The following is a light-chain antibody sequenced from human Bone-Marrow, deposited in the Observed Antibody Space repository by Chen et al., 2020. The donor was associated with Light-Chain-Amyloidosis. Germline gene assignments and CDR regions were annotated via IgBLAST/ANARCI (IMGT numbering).Light chain of an antibody. Sequence: NFMLTQPHSVSESPGQTVIISCTGSSGSIATNYVQWYQQRPGSSPTTVIYEDDHRPSGVPDRFSGSIDRSSNSASLTISGLKTEDEADYYCQSYQGSSQGVFGGGTKLTVL. CDR2: EDD. CDR1: SGSIATNY. CDR3: QSYQGSSQGV. V-gene: IGLV6-57*01. J-gene: IGLJ3*02.